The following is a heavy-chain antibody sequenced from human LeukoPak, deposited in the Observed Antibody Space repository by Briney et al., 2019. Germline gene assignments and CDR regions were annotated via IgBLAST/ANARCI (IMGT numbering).Heavy chain of an antibody. V-gene: IGHV3-15*01. CDR2: IKSKTDGGTT. J-gene: IGHJ4*02. CDR3: TTDYGDYEGFDY. D-gene: IGHD4-17*01. CDR1: GFTFSNAW. Sequence: GSLRLSCAASGFTFSNAWMSWVRQAPGKGLEWVGRIKSKTDGGTTDYAAPVKGRFTISRDDSKNTLYLQMNSLKTEDTAVYHCTTDYGDYEGFDYWGQGTLVTVSS.